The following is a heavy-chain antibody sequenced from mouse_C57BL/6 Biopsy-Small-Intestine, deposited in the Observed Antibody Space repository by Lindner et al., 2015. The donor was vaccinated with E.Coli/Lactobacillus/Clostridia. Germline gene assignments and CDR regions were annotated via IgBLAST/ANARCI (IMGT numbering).Heavy chain of an antibody. D-gene: IGHD1-3*01. V-gene: IGHV1-82*01. Sequence: QLQESGPELVKPGASVKISCKASGYAFGSSWMNWVKQRPGKGLEWIGRIYPGDGDANYNGKFKDKATLTADKSSSTAYMQLSSLTSEDSAVYFCARSHSGFYAMDYWGQGTSVTVSS. CDR1: GYAFGSSW. CDR2: IYPGDGDA. CDR3: ARSHSGFYAMDY. J-gene: IGHJ4*01.